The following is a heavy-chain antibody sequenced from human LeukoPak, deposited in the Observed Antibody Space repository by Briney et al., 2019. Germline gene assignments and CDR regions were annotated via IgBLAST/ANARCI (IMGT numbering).Heavy chain of an antibody. D-gene: IGHD4-23*01. Sequence: SGPTLVNPTQTLTLTCTFSGFSLSTSGMCVSWIRQPPGKALEWLTRIDWDDDKYSPYLKTRLTISKDTSKNQVVLTMTNVNPEDTATYYCARTAGGNSYFYYMDVWGKGTTVTVSS. CDR3: ARTAGGNSYFYYMDV. V-gene: IGHV2-70*11. CDR2: IDWDDDK. CDR1: GFSLSTSGMC. J-gene: IGHJ6*03.